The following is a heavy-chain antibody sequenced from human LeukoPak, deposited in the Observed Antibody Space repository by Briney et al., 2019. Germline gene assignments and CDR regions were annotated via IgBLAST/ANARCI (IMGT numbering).Heavy chain of an antibody. CDR2: IYHSGST. Sequence: SETLSLTCTVSGYSIDSGFYWGWIRQPPGKGLEWIANIYHSGSTYYNPSPQSRVNISVDTSKNQFSLNLATVAATDTAMYYCARVGYSGSYYHAFEIWGQGTMVTVSS. CDR3: ARVGYSGSYYHAFEI. V-gene: IGHV4-38-2*02. J-gene: IGHJ3*02. D-gene: IGHD1-26*01. CDR1: GYSIDSGFY.